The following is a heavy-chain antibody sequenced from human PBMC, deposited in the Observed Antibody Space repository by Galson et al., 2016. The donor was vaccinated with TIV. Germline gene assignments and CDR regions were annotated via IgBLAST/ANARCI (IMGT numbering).Heavy chain of an antibody. J-gene: IGHJ3*01. CDR1: GGSFLSYH. CDR2: IIPVFRTA. D-gene: IGHD5-24*01. CDR3: AREMASISSHAFDV. Sequence: SVKVSCKASGGSFLSYHISWVRQAPGQGLEWVGGIIPVFRTANYAQKFQGRVTITADESTSTAYMEMSSLISEDTAVYYCAREMASISSHAFDVWGQGTMVTVSS. V-gene: IGHV1-69*13.